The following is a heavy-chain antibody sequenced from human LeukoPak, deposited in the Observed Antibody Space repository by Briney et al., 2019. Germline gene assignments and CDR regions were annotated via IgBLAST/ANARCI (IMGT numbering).Heavy chain of an antibody. Sequence: GGSLRLSCAASGFTFSDYYMSWIRQAPGKGLEWVSYISSSGSTIYYADSVKGRFTISRDNAKNSLYLQMNSLRAEDTAVYYCARDFRHYYDSSSYYVYWGQGTLVTVSS. D-gene: IGHD3-22*01. CDR3: ARDFRHYYDSSSYYVY. J-gene: IGHJ4*02. CDR2: ISSSGSTI. V-gene: IGHV3-11*04. CDR1: GFTFSDYY.